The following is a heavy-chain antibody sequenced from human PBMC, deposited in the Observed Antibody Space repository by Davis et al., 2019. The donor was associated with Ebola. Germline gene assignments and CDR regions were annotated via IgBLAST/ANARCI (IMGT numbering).Heavy chain of an antibody. CDR2: INPSGGST. D-gene: IGHD1-26*01. J-gene: IGHJ2*01. CDR1: GYIFTSYY. Sequence: ASVKVSCKASGYIFTSYYMHWVRQAPGQGLEWMGLINPSGGSTSYAQKFQGRVTMTRDTSTSTVYMELSSLRSEDTAVYYCARVNIGYGSSHWYFDLWGRGTLVTVSS. CDR3: ARVNIGYGSSHWYFDL. V-gene: IGHV1-46*01.